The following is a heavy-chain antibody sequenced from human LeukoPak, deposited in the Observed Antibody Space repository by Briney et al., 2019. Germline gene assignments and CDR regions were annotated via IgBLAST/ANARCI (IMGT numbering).Heavy chain of an antibody. CDR2: INPNSGGT. CDR1: GYTFTGYY. J-gene: IGHJ4*02. D-gene: IGHD3-16*01. V-gene: IGHV1-2*02. CDR3: ARVGAGEPYFDY. Sequence: ASVKVSCKASGYTFTGYYMHWVRQAPGQGLEWMGWINPNSGGTNYAQKFQGRVTMTRDTSISTAYMELSRLRSDDTAVYDCARVGAGEPYFDYWGQGTLVTVSS.